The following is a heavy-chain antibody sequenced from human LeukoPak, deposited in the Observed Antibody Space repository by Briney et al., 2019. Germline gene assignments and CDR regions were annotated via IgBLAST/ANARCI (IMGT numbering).Heavy chain of an antibody. CDR2: ISPDGSTT. CDR3: AREGNYYGSNDY. D-gene: IGHD3-10*01. J-gene: IGHJ4*02. V-gene: IGHV3-74*03. CDR1: GFTFSRYW. Sequence: GGSLRLSCAASGFTFSRYWMHWVRQAPGKGLMWVSRISPDGSTTLYADSVKGRFTISRDNAKNTLYLQMNSLGAEDTAVYYCAREGNYYGSNDYWGQGTLVTVSS.